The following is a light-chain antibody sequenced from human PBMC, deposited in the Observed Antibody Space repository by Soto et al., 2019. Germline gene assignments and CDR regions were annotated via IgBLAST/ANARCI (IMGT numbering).Light chain of an antibody. Sequence: QSVLTQPASVSGSPGQSITISCTGTSSDVGAYNYVSWYQQHPGKAPKLMIYEVSNRPSGVSNRFSGSKSGNTASLTISGLQAEDEADYYCSSYTSSSTYVFATGTTVTVL. V-gene: IGLV2-14*01. J-gene: IGLJ1*01. CDR1: SSDVGAYNY. CDR3: SSYTSSSTYV. CDR2: EVS.